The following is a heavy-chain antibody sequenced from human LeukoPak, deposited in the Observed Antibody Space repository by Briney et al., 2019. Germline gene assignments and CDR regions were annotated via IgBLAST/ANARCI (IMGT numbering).Heavy chain of an antibody. CDR2: IFSNDVK. D-gene: IGHD3-16*02. J-gene: IGHJ6*03. Sequence: VSGPVLVKPTETLTLTFTVCGFSLTSRTMGVTWIRQPPGKALEWLAHIFSNDVKSYRTSLKSGLTFSKDTSKSHAVLTMADIDPVDAATSYCARTSFYNAPSGHILPSYFYYMDVWGKGTTVTVSS. CDR1: GFSLTSRTMG. CDR3: ARTSFYNAPSGHILPSYFYYMDV. V-gene: IGHV2-26*01.